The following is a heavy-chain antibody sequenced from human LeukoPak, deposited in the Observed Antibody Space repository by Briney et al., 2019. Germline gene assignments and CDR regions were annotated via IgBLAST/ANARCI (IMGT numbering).Heavy chain of an antibody. V-gene: IGHV3-74*01. Sequence: GVSLRLSCAASGFTLSSYWMHWVRQAPGKGLVWVSRINSDGSSTSYADSVKGRFTISRDNPKNTLYLQMNSLRAEDAAVYYCARDGSSWSNWLDPWGQGTLVTVSS. CDR2: INSDGSST. CDR3: ARDGSSWSNWLDP. CDR1: GFTLSSYW. D-gene: IGHD6-13*01. J-gene: IGHJ5*02.